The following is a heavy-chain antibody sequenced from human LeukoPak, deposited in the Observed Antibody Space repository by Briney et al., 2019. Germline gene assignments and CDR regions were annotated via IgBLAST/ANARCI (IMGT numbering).Heavy chain of an antibody. V-gene: IGHV4-59*01. Sequence: PETLSLTCTVSGGSISSYYWSWIRQPPGKGLEWIGYIYYSGSTNYNPSLKSRVTISVDTSKNQFSLKLSSVTAADTAVYYCARGPMVRGVLFDYWGQGTLVTVSS. CDR3: ARGPMVRGVLFDY. J-gene: IGHJ4*02. CDR2: IYYSGST. CDR1: GGSISSYY. D-gene: IGHD3-10*01.